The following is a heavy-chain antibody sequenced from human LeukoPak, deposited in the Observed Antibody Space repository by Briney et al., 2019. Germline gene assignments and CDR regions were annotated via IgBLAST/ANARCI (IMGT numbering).Heavy chain of an antibody. V-gene: IGHV1-46*01. CDR2: INPSGGST. Sequence: ASVKVSCKASGYTFTSYYMHWVRQAPGQGLEWMGIINPSGGSTSYAQKFQGRVTMTRDTSTSTVYMELSSLRSEDTAVYYRARGRDFWSGPPYYFDYWGQGTLVTVSS. J-gene: IGHJ4*02. CDR3: ARGRDFWSGPPYYFDY. D-gene: IGHD3-3*01. CDR1: GYTFTSYY.